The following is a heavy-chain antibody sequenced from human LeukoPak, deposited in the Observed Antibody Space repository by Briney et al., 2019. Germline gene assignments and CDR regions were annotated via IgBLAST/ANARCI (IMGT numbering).Heavy chain of an antibody. CDR2: ISSSGSTM. D-gene: IGHD5-18*01. CDR3: ARVWDGYSGEDY. V-gene: IGHV3-48*01. J-gene: IGHJ4*02. Sequence: PGGPLRLSCAASRFTFSNYNMIWVRQAPGRGLECVSYISSSGSTMHYAASVRGRFAISRDNANKSLYLQMNSLRAEDTGVYYCARVWDGYSGEDYWGQGTLVTVSS. CDR1: RFTFSNYN.